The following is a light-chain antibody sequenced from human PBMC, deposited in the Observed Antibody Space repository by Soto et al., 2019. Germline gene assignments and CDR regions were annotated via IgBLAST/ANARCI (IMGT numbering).Light chain of an antibody. CDR2: DVS. CDR1: SSDVGGYNY. V-gene: IGLV2-11*01. CDR3: CSYAGRYTYV. J-gene: IGLJ1*01. Sequence: QSALAQPRSVSWSPGQSVTMSCTGTSSDVGGYNYVSWYQQHPGKAPKLMVYDVSKRPSGVPDRLSGSKSGHTASLTISGLQAEDEADYYCCSYAGRYTYVFGTGTKVTVL.